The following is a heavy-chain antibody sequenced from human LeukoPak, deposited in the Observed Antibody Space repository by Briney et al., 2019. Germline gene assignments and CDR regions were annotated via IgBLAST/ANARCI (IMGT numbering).Heavy chain of an antibody. V-gene: IGHV1-2*02. D-gene: IGHD1-26*01. Sequence: ASVKVSRKASGYTFTGYYMHWVRQALGQGLEWMGWINPNSGGTNYAQKFQGRVTMTRDTSISTAYMELSRLRSDDTAVYYCARSGSYYFFAFDIWGQGTMVTVSS. J-gene: IGHJ3*02. CDR1: GYTFTGYY. CDR3: ARSGSYYFFAFDI. CDR2: INPNSGGT.